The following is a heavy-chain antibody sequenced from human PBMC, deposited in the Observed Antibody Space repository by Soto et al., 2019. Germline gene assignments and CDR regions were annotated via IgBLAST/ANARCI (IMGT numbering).Heavy chain of an antibody. D-gene: IGHD1-7*01. V-gene: IGHV1-69*12. CDR2: IMPVFRRP. Sequence: QVQLVQSGAEVKKPGSSVKVSCKASGGTFRTSAFSWVRQAPGQGLEWVGGIMPVFRRPKYAQNFQDRVTITADEATSTDYMELNRLRSDATAAYYCARDKARLQLGGNYSFILDVWGQGTAVTVSS. CDR3: ARDKARLQLGGNYSFILDV. J-gene: IGHJ6*02. CDR1: GGTFRTSA.